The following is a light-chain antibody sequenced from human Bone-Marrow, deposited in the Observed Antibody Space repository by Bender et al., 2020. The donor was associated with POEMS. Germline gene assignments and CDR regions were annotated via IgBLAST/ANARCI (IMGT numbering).Light chain of an antibody. V-gene: IGLV2-14*02. J-gene: IGLJ3*02. CDR3: VAWDASLNGWV. CDR2: EVS. Sequence: QSALTQPASVSGSPGQSITISCTGTSSDVGGYNLVSWYQHYPGKAPKLLVSEVSKRPSGVSNRFSGSKSGTSASLAITGLQSDDEAIYFCVAWDASLNGWVFGGGTKLTVL. CDR1: SSDVGGYNL.